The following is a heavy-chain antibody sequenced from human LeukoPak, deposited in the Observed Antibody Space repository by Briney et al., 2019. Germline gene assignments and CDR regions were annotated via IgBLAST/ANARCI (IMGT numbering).Heavy chain of an antibody. D-gene: IGHD3-10*01. Sequence: ASVRVSCKAAGYPFSAHFLNWVRQAPGQGLEWMGNIDTTTGNPRYAQDFTGRFVFSLDTSVSTAYLQITSLKADDTAAYYCVRGTPTPGMDYWGQGTQVTVSS. CDR2: IDTTTGNP. J-gene: IGHJ4*02. CDR1: GYPFSAHF. V-gene: IGHV7-4-1*02. CDR3: VRGTPTPGMDY.